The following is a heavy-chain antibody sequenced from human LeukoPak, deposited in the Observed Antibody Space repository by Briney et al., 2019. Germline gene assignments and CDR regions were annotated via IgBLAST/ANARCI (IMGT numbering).Heavy chain of an antibody. CDR2: ISYDGSNK. V-gene: IGHV3-30*04. D-gene: IGHD1-26*01. J-gene: IGHJ4*02. CDR1: GLTFSSYA. CDR3: VLVGARGGY. Sequence: GGSLRLSCAASGLTFSSYAMHWVRQAPGKGLEWVAVISYDGSNKYYADSVKGRFTISRDNSKNTLYLQMNSLRAEDTAVYYCVLVGARGGYWGQGTLVTVSS.